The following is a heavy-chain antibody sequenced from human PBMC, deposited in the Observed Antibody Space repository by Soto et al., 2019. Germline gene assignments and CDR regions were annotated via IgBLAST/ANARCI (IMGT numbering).Heavy chain of an antibody. CDR3: ARSVFP. CDR1: GGSIRDYY. J-gene: IGHJ5*02. CDR2: FYYTGST. Sequence: SETLSLTCTVSGGSIRDYYWGWIRQPPGKGLEWIGYFYYTGSTNYNPSLESRLTMSVDMSKNHFSLKLSSVTAADTAVYYCARSVFPWGQGTLVTVSS. V-gene: IGHV4-59*12.